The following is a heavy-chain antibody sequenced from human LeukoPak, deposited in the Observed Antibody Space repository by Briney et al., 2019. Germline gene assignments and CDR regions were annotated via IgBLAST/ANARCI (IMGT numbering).Heavy chain of an antibody. V-gene: IGHV3-30-3*01. D-gene: IGHD3-22*01. Sequence: GGSLRLSCAASGFTFSSYAMHWVRQAPGKGLEWVAVISYDGSNKYYADSVKGRFTISRDNSKNTLYLQMNSLRAEDTAAYYCARERVVPYYYDSSGYYPDYWGQGTLVTVSS. CDR2: ISYDGSNK. J-gene: IGHJ4*02. CDR3: ARERVVPYYYDSSGYYPDY. CDR1: GFTFSSYA.